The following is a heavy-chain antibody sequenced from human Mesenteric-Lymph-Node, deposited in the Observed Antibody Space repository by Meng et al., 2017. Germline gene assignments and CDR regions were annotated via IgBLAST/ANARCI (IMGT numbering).Heavy chain of an antibody. V-gene: IGHV3-23*01. CDR2: ISGSGGST. CDR1: GFTFSSYA. Sequence: GESLKISCAASGFTFSSYAMSWVRQAPGKGLEWVSSISGSGGSTYSADSVKGRFTISRDNSKNTLYLQMNSLRAEDTAVYYCARGLRYSGSYYPDYWGQGTLVTVSS. CDR3: ARGLRYSGSYYPDY. J-gene: IGHJ4*02. D-gene: IGHD1-26*01.